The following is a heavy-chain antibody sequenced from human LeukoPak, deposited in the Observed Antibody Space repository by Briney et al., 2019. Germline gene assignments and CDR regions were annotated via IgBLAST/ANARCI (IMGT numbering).Heavy chain of an antibody. CDR2: INSDGSST. D-gene: IGHD1-26*01. CDR3: ARDPYSGSYGDYYYYYMDV. Sequence: GGSLRLSCAASGFTFSSYWMHWVRQAPGKGLVWVSRINSDGSSTSYADSVKGRFTISRDNAKSSLYLQMNSLRDEDTAVYYCARDPYSGSYGDYYYYYMDVWGKGTTVTISS. CDR1: GFTFSSYW. J-gene: IGHJ6*03. V-gene: IGHV3-74*01.